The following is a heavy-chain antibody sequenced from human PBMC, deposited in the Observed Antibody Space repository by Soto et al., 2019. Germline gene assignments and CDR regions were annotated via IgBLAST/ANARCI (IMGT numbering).Heavy chain of an antibody. J-gene: IGHJ4*02. V-gene: IGHV3-48*02. Sequence: EVQLVESGGGLVQPGGSLRLSCAASGFTFSTYSMNWVRQAPGKGLEWVSYISGTSGTIYYADSVKGRFTISRDNVKKSLYLQMNSLRDEDTAVYYCARDYSHEVLKYYFDYWGQGTLVTVSS. CDR2: ISGTSGTI. CDR3: ARDYSHEVLKYYFDY. D-gene: IGHD5-18*01. CDR1: GFTFSTYS.